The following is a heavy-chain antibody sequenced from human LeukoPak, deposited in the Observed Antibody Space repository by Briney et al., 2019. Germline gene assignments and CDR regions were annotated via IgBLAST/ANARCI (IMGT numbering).Heavy chain of an antibody. Sequence: PGGSLRLSCAASGFTFSSYGMSWVRQAPGKGLEWVSAISGSGGSTYYADSVKGRFTISRDNSKNTLYLQMNSLRAEDTAVYYCANKEGSSGPLDYWGQGTLVTVSS. D-gene: IGHD3-22*01. J-gene: IGHJ4*02. CDR1: GFTFSSYG. CDR3: ANKEGSSGPLDY. V-gene: IGHV3-23*01. CDR2: ISGSGGST.